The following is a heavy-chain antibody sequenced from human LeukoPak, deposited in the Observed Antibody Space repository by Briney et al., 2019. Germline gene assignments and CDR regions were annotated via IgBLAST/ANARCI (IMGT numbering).Heavy chain of an antibody. CDR2: IRSKAYGGST. Sequence: PGRSPVLSCAASGFPFSSYGIHRVRQAPAKGRGGVGVIRSKAYGGSTEYAASVKGRFTISRDDSKSIAYLQMNSLNTEDTAVYYCTRLYYGDYSFDYWGQGTLVTVSS. CDR1: GFPFSSYG. J-gene: IGHJ4*02. V-gene: IGHV3-49*04. CDR3: TRLYYGDYSFDY. D-gene: IGHD4-17*01.